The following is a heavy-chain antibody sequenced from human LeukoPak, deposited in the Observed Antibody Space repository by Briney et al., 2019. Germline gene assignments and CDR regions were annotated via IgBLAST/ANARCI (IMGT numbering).Heavy chain of an antibody. CDR1: GFTFSNAW. CDR3: TTDQWLLWFGELPPIDY. J-gene: IGHJ4*02. V-gene: IGHV3-15*01. D-gene: IGHD3-10*01. Sequence: PGGSLRLSCAASGFTFSNAWMSWVRQAPGKGLEWVGRIKSKTDGGTTDYAAPVKGRFTISRDDSKNTLYLQMNSLKTEDTAVYYCTTDQWLLWFGELPPIDYWGQGTLVTVFS. CDR2: IKSKTDGGTT.